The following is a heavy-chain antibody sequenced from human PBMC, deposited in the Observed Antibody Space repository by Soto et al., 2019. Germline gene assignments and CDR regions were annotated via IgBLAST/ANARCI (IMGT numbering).Heavy chain of an antibody. CDR3: ARERVVGATTYYYYGMDV. V-gene: IGHV3-33*01. CDR2: IWYDGRNK. Sequence: QVQLVESGGGVVQPGRSLRLSCAASGFTFSSYGMHWVRQAPGKGLEWVAVIWYDGRNKYYADSVKGRFTISRDNSKNTLYLQMNSLRAEDTAVYYCARERVVGATTYYYYGMDVWGQGTTVTVSS. CDR1: GFTFSSYG. J-gene: IGHJ6*02. D-gene: IGHD1-26*01.